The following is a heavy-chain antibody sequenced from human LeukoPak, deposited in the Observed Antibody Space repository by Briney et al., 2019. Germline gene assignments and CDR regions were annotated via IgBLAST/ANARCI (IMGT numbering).Heavy chain of an antibody. D-gene: IGHD5-18*01. V-gene: IGHV4-59*12. Sequence: SETLSLTCTVSGGSIGSYYRSWIRQPPGKGLEWIGYIYYSGSTYYNPSLKSRVTISVDTSKNQFSLKLSSVTAADTAVYYCAREGPERYSYGDWGQGTLVTVSS. J-gene: IGHJ4*02. CDR1: GGSIGSYY. CDR3: AREGPERYSYGD. CDR2: IYYSGST.